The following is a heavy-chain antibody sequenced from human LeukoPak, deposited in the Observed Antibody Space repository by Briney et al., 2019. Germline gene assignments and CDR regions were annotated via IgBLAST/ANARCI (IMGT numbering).Heavy chain of an antibody. CDR2: INHSGST. CDR3: ARGVRRVVVAGKLDP. V-gene: IGHV4-34*01. J-gene: IGHJ5*02. D-gene: IGHD2-2*01. CDR1: GGSFSGYY. Sequence: PSETLSLTCAVYGGSFSGYYWSWIRQPPGRGLEWIGEINHSGSTNYNPSLKSRVTISVDTSKNQFSLTLSSVTAADTAVYYCARGVRRVVVAGKLDPWGQGTLVTVSS.